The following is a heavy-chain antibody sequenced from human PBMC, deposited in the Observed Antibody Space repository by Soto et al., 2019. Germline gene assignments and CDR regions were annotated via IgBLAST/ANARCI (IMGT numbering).Heavy chain of an antibody. Sequence: QVQLQESGPGLVMPSETLSLTCTVYGGSISTSYWSWIRQPPGKGLEWIGYIYYSGSTNYNPSLKSRVTISVDTSKNQFSLKLSSVTAADTAVYYCARGRGGYFDLWGRGTLVTVSS. CDR1: GGSISTSY. J-gene: IGHJ2*01. CDR2: IYYSGST. CDR3: ARGRGGYFDL. V-gene: IGHV4-59*01.